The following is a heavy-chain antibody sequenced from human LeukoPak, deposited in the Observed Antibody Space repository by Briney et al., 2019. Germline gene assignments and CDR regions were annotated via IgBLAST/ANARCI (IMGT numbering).Heavy chain of an antibody. CDR2: IYSGGST. D-gene: IGHD3-10*01. Sequence: PGGSLRLSCAASGFTLSSNYMSWVRQAPGKGLEWVSVIYSGGSTYYAGSVKGRFTISRDNSKSTLFLQMNSLRAEDTAVYYCARGGSRYFHNWGQGTLVTVST. CDR1: GFTLSSNY. J-gene: IGHJ4*02. V-gene: IGHV3-66*01. CDR3: ARGGSRYFHN.